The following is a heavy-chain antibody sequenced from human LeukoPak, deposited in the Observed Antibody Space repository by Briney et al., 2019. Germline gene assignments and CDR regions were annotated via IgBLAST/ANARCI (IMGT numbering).Heavy chain of an antibody. CDR2: IIPILGIA. Sequence: ASVKVSCKASGGTFSSYAISWVRQAPGQGLEWMGRIIPILGIANYAQKFQGRVTITADKSTSTAYMELSSLRSEDTAVYYCARPLLWFGESRLDAFDIWGQGTMVTVSS. CDR3: ARPLLWFGESRLDAFDI. V-gene: IGHV1-69*04. CDR1: GGTFSSYA. J-gene: IGHJ3*02. D-gene: IGHD3-10*01.